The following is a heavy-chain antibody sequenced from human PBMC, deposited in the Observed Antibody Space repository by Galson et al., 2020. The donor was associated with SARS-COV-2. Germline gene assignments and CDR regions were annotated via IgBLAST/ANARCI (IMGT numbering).Heavy chain of an antibody. V-gene: IGHV4-39*01. CDR2: MYYRGNV. D-gene: IGHD3-10*01. J-gene: IGHJ5*02. Sequence: SETLSLTCSVSGDSITSTGHYWGWSRQPPGKGLEWIGSMYYRGNVYYNSSLKSRATISVDTSKNQFSLKLNSVTAADTAVYYCARYGAPYGAGSYLSWVDPWGRGTLVTVSS. CDR1: GDSITSTGHY. CDR3: ARYGAPYGAGSYLSWVDP.